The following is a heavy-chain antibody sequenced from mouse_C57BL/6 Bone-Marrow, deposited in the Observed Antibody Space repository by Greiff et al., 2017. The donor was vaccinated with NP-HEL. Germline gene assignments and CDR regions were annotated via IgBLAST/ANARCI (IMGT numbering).Heavy chain of an antibody. CDR1: GYTFTGYW. CDR2: ILPGSGST. Sequence: QVQLQQSGAELMKPGASVQLSCKATGYTFTGYWIEWVKQRPGHGLEWIGEILPGSGSTNYNEKFKGKATFTADTSSNTAYMKLSSQTTEDSAIDYCARCYYSNYDWYFDVWGTGTTVTVSS. CDR3: ARCYYSNYDWYFDV. J-gene: IGHJ1*03. D-gene: IGHD2-5*01. V-gene: IGHV1-9*01.